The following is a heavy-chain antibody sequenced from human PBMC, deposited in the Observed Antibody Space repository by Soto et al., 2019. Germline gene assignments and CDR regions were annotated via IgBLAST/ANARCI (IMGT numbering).Heavy chain of an antibody. J-gene: IGHJ3*02. CDR3: AIPIRGAFQI. CDR1: GFTFSSYA. CDR2: ISVSGGST. Sequence: PGGSLRLSCAASGFTFSSYAMIWVRLAPGKGLEWVSAISVSGGSTYYADSVQGRLTISRVNSKNTLYPQLNSLRAEDATADYFAIPIRGAFQIWGE. V-gene: IGHV3-23*01.